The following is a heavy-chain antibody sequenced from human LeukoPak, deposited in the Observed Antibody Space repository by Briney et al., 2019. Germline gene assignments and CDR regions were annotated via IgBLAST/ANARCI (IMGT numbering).Heavy chain of an antibody. Sequence: SVKVSCKASGGTFSSYAISWVRQAPGQGLEWMGGIIPIFGTANYAQKFQGRVTITADESTSTAYMELSNLRSEDTAVYYCASSYYYDSSGYYMISYFDYWGQGTLVTVSS. D-gene: IGHD3-22*01. CDR2: IIPIFGTA. V-gene: IGHV1-69*13. J-gene: IGHJ4*02. CDR1: GGTFSSYA. CDR3: ASSYYYDSSGYYMISYFDY.